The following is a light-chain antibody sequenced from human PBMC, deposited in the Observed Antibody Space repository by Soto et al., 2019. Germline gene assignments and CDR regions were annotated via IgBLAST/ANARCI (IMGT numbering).Light chain of an antibody. J-gene: IGLJ2*01. CDR2: SNN. CDR1: SSNIGSNT. Sequence: QSVLTQPPSASGTPGQRVTISCSGSSSNIGSNTVNLYQQLPGTAPKLLIYSNNQRPSVVPDRFSGSKSATSASLAISGLQSEDEADYYCAAWDDSLNGPVFGGGTKLTVL. V-gene: IGLV1-44*01. CDR3: AAWDDSLNGPV.